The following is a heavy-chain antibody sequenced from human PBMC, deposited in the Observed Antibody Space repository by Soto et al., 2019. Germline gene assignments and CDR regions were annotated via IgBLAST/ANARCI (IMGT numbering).Heavy chain of an antibody. J-gene: IGHJ6*02. V-gene: IGHV4-4*01. CDR3: ARYCASGLYYYFAMDV. CDR2: IFHTGIT. Sequence: QVQLQESGPGLLKPSGTLALRCAVSGDSVSSSNWWTWVRQPPGKGLAWIGDIFHTGITNSNPSLKSRGTMSVDKSKTQFSLKLNSVTGADTAVYCCARYCASGLYYYFAMDVWGQGTTVTVSS. D-gene: IGHD2-15*01. CDR1: GDSVSSSNW.